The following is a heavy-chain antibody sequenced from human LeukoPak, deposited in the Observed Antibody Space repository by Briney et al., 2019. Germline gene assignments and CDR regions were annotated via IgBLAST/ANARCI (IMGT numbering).Heavy chain of an antibody. Sequence: PSETLSLTCIVSGYSISSDYFWGWVRQPPGKGLEWIGSIFHSGSVYYNPSLKSRVTISVDTSKNQFSLKLSSVTAADTAVYYCAREGLELALEDYYYYYYMDVWGRGTTVTVSS. CDR1: GYSISSDYF. CDR2: IFHSGSV. V-gene: IGHV4-38-2*02. J-gene: IGHJ6*03. CDR3: AREGLELALEDYYYYYYMDV. D-gene: IGHD1-7*01.